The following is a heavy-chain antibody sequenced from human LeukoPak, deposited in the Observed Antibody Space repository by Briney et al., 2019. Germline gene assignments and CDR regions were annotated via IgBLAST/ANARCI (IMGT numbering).Heavy chain of an antibody. CDR1: GGSISSGSYY. D-gene: IGHD3-3*01. J-gene: IGHJ5*02. CDR2: IYTSGST. CDR3: ARTPVLEWLTHNWFDP. V-gene: IGHV4-61*02. Sequence: TSETLSLTCTVSGGSISSGSYYWSWIRQPAGKGLEWIGRIYTSGSTNYNPSLKSRVTISVDMSKNQFSLKLSSVTAADTAVYYCARTPVLEWLTHNWFDPWGQGTLVTVSS.